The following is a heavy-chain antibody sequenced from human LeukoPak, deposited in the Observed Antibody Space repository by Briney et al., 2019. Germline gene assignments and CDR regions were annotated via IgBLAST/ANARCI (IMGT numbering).Heavy chain of an antibody. V-gene: IGHV4-39*01. CDR2: IYHSGST. CDR3: ASPSYCTSTSCLRWYY. CDR1: GGSIDSRSYY. J-gene: IGHJ4*02. Sequence: PSETLSLTCTVSGGSIDSRSYYWDWIRQAPGKGLEWIGTIYHSGSTEYNPSLKSRVTISVDTSKNQFSLKLNSVTAADTAVYYCASPSYCTSTSCLRWYYWGQGTLVTVSS. D-gene: IGHD2-2*01.